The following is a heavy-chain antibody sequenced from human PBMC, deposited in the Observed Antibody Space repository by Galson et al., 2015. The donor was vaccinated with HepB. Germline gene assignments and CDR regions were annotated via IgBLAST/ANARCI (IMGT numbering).Heavy chain of an antibody. Sequence: LRLSCAASGFTFSDYYMSWIRQAPGKGLEWVSYISSSSSYTNYADSVKGRFTISRDNAKNSLYLQMNSLRAEDAAVYYCASGGGDYDWFDPWGQGTLVTVSS. D-gene: IGHD4-17*01. CDR1: GFTFSDYY. CDR3: ASGGGDYDWFDP. V-gene: IGHV3-11*06. CDR2: ISSSSSYT. J-gene: IGHJ5*02.